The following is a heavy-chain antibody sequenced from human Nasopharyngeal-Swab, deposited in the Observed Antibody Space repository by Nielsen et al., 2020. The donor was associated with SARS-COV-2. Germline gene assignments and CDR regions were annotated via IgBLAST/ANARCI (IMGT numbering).Heavy chain of an antibody. CDR3: ARGRIYYDSSGYRRNWFDP. D-gene: IGHD3-22*01. J-gene: IGHJ5*02. CDR2: INHSGST. Sequence: RQAPGKGLEWIGEINHSGSTNYNPSLKSRVTISVDTSKNQFSLKLSSVTAADTAVYYCARGRIYYDSSGYRRNWFDPWGQGTLVTVS. V-gene: IGHV4-34*01.